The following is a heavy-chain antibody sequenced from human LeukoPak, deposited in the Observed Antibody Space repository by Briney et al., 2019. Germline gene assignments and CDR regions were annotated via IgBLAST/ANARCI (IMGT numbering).Heavy chain of an antibody. CDR1: GFTFSSYG. J-gene: IGHJ4*02. Sequence: GGSLRLSCAASGFTFSSYGMHWVRQAPGKGLEWVAVIWYDGSNKYYADSVKGRFTISRDNSKNTLYLQMNSLRAEGTAVYYCAKSIRGLAYYYDSSGSVFDYWGQGTLVTVSS. V-gene: IGHV3-33*06. D-gene: IGHD3-22*01. CDR2: IWYDGSNK. CDR3: AKSIRGLAYYYDSSGSVFDY.